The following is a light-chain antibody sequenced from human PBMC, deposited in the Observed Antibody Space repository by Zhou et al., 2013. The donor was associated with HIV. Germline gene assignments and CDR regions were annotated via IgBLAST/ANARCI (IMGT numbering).Light chain of an antibody. J-gene: IGKJ2*01. Sequence: DIQMTQSPSSLSASVGDRATITCRASQSISSHLNWYQQKTGKAPKLLIYTASSLHSGVPSRFSGSGSGTDFTLTISSLQPEDFASYYCQQSYSTPYTFGQGTNLEIK. CDR3: QQSYSTPYT. V-gene: IGKV1-39*01. CDR2: TAS. CDR1: QSISSH.